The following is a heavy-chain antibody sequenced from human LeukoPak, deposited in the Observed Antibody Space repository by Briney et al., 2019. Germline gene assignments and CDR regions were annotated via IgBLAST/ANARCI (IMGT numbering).Heavy chain of an antibody. Sequence: SETLTLTCAVYGGSFSGYYWSWIRQPPGKGLEWIGEINHSGSTNYNPSLKSRVTISVDTSKNQFSLKLSSVTAADTAFYYCASQGHHGKIVGTTLSYFYMDVWGKGTTVTVSS. J-gene: IGHJ6*03. CDR1: GGSFSGYY. V-gene: IGHV4-34*01. CDR2: INHSGST. D-gene: IGHD1-26*01. CDR3: ASQGHHGKIVGTTLSYFYMDV.